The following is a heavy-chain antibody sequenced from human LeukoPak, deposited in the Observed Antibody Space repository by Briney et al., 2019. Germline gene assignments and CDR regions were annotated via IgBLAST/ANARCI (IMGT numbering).Heavy chain of an antibody. V-gene: IGHV4-34*01. CDR2: INHSGST. CDR3: VRGSAWSGYYLGY. CDR1: GGSFSGYY. D-gene: IGHD3-3*01. Sequence: SETLSLTCAVYGGSFSGYYWSWIRQPPGKGLEWIGEINHSGSTNYNPSLKSRVTISVDTSKNQFSLKLSSVTAADTAVYYCVRGSAWSGYYLGYWGQGTLVTVSS. J-gene: IGHJ4*02.